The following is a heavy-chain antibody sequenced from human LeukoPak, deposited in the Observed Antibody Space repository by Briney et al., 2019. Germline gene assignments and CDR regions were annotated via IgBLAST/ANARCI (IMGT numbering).Heavy chain of an antibody. V-gene: IGHV3-74*01. D-gene: IGHD1-14*01. CDR2: INSDGSST. J-gene: IGHJ6*03. Sequence: PGGSLRLSCAASGFTFSSYWMHWVRQAPGKGLVWVSRINSDGSSTSYADSVKGRFTISRDNAKNTLYLQMNSLRAEDTAVYYCATLTAYYYYYMDVWGKGTTVTVSS. CDR3: ATLTAYYYYYMDV. CDR1: GFTFSSYW.